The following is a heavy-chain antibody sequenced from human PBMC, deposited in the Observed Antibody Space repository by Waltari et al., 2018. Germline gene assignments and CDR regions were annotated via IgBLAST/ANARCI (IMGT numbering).Heavy chain of an antibody. J-gene: IGHJ3*02. V-gene: IGHV4-31*03. CDR3: ATRDWHDAFDI. CDR1: GGSISSGGYY. D-gene: IGHD1-26*01. Sequence: QVQLQESGPGLVKPSQTLSLTCTVSGGSISSGGYYWSWIRQHPAKGLEWIGYVDYSGSTYYNPSLKIRVTISVDTSKNQFALKLSSVTAADTAVYYCATRDWHDAFDIWGQGTMVTVSS. CDR2: VDYSGST.